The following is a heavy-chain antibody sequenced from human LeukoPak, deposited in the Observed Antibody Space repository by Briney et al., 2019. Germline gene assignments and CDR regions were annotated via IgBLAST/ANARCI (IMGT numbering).Heavy chain of an antibody. J-gene: IGHJ6*02. Sequence: GGSLRLSCAASGFTFSSYAMHWVRQAPGKGLEWVAVISYDGSNKYYVDSVKGRFTISRDNSKNTLYLQMNSLRAEDTAVYYCARGHDLEWLSYYYYGMDVWGQGTTVTVSS. CDR2: ISYDGSNK. D-gene: IGHD3-3*01. CDR1: GFTFSSYA. V-gene: IGHV3-30*04. CDR3: ARGHDLEWLSYYYYGMDV.